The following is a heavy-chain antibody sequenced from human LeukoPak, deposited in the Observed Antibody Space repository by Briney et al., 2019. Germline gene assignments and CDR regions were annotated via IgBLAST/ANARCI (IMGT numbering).Heavy chain of an antibody. V-gene: IGHV3-23*01. CDR2: ISGSGGST. CDR3: ARAMVRGAKGDY. J-gene: IGHJ4*02. D-gene: IGHD3-10*01. Sequence: QPGGSLRLSCAASGFTFSSYAMSWVRHAPGKGLEWVSAISGSGGSTYYADSVKGRFTISRDNSKNTLYLQMNSLRAEDTAVYYCARAMVRGAKGDYSGQGTLVTVSS. CDR1: GFTFSSYA.